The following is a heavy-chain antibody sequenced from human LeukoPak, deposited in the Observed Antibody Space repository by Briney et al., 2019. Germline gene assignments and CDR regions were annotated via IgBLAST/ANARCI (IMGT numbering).Heavy chain of an antibody. J-gene: IGHJ4*02. V-gene: IGHV4-59*01. CDR2: IYCSGST. CDR3: ARVLRAASWRSYDY. Sequence: PSETLSLTCTVSGGSISSYYWSWIRQPPGKGLEWIGYIYCSGSTNYNPSLKSRVTISIDTSRNQFSLRLNSMTAADTAVYYCARVLRAASWRSYDYWGQGSLVTVSS. CDR1: GGSISSYY. D-gene: IGHD5-18*01.